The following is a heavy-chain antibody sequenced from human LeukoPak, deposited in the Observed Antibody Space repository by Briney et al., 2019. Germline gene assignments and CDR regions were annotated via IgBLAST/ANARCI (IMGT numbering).Heavy chain of an antibody. V-gene: IGHV4-34*01. J-gene: IGHJ4*02. CDR3: ATRLTYYYDSSGYYYNDH. Sequence: ASETLSLTCAVYGGSFSGYYWSWIRQPPGKGLEWIGEINHSGSTNYNPSLKSRVTISVDTSKNQFSLKLSSVTAADTAVYYCATRLTYYYDSSGYYYNDHWGQGTLVTVSS. CDR1: GGSFSGYY. CDR2: INHSGST. D-gene: IGHD3-22*01.